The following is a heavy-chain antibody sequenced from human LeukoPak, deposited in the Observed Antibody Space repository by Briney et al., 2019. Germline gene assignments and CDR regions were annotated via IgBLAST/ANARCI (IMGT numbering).Heavy chain of an antibody. V-gene: IGHV4-4*07. CDR3: ARDTVTATVTNYYYYYMDV. Sequence: SETLSLTCTVSGGSLSSYYWSWIRQPAGKGLEWIGRIYTSGSTNYNPSLKSRVTMSVDTSKNQFSLKLSSVTAADTAVYYCARDTVTATVTNYYYYYMDVWGKGTTVTVSS. CDR1: GGSLSSYY. J-gene: IGHJ6*03. CDR2: IYTSGST. D-gene: IGHD4-11*01.